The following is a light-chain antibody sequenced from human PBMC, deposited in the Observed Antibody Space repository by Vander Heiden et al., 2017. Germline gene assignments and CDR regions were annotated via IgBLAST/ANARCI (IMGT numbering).Light chain of an antibody. CDR2: DAS. CDR3: QQYNNWPLT. V-gene: IGKV3-15*01. Sequence: EIEMTQSLATLSVSPGERATLSCRASQSLSSNLAWYQQKRGQAPRLLIYDASTRATGIPARFSGSGSGTEFTLTISSLQSEDFALYYCQQYNNWPLTFGGGTKVEIK. J-gene: IGKJ4*01. CDR1: QSLSSN.